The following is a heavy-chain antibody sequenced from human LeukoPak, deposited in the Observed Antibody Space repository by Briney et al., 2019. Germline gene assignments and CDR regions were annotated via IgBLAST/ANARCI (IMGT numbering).Heavy chain of an antibody. CDR3: SFYSDGQSEAVAGAY. V-gene: IGHV1-46*03. CDR1: GYTFTSYN. J-gene: IGHJ4*02. CDR2: INPSGGST. Sequence: ASVKVSCKASGYTFTSYNIHWVRQAPGQGLEWMGIINPSGGSTTYAHEFQGRVTMTRDTSTSTLYLDLRSLRSEDTAVYYCSFYSDGQSEAVAGAYWGQGTLVTVSP. D-gene: IGHD6-19*01.